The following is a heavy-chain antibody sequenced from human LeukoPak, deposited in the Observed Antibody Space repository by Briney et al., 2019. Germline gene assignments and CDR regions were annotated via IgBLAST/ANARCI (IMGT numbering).Heavy chain of an antibody. CDR3: ASGSYGMDV. CDR1: GYTFTGYY. D-gene: IGHD1-26*01. CDR2: INPNSGGT. J-gene: IGHJ6*04. Sequence: ASVEVSCKASGYTFTGYYMHWVRQAPGQGLEWMGRINPNSGGTNYAQKVQGRVTMHRDTSNSTAYMELSRLRSDDPAVYYCASGSYGMDVWGKGTTVTVSS. V-gene: IGHV1-2*06.